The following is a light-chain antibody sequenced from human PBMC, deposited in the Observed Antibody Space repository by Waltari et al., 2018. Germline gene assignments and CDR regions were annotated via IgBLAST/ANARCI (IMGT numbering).Light chain of an antibody. J-gene: IGLJ3*02. CDR1: ALPNKY. Sequence: SYELTQPPSVSVSPGQTARITCSGDALPNKYAFWYHQKSGQAPVLVFHEDNKRPSGIPGRFSGSGSGTMATFTISGAQVEDEADYYCYSTDSGTYRGVFGGGTKLTVL. CDR3: YSTDSGTYRGV. CDR2: EDN. V-gene: IGLV3-10*01.